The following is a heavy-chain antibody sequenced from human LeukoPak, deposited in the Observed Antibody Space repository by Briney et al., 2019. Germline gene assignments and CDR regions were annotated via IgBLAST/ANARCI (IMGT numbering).Heavy chain of an antibody. CDR2: VYSSGNT. Sequence: PSETLSLTCTVSGDSISSGTYHWGWIRQPPGEGLEWIASVYSSGNTYYNPSLKSRLTISVDTSKNHFSLNLDSVTAADTAVYYCARLKANGGSYTRYYFDYWGQGTLVTVSS. V-gene: IGHV4-39*02. CDR1: GDSISSGTYH. D-gene: IGHD2-8*01. J-gene: IGHJ4*02. CDR3: ARLKANGGSYTRYYFDY.